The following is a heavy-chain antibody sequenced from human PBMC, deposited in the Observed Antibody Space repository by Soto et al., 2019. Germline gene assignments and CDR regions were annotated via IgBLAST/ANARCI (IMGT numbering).Heavy chain of an antibody. J-gene: IGHJ4*02. Sequence: GGSLRLSCAASGFTFSSCAMSWVRQAPGKGLEWVSAISGSGGSTYYADSVNGRFTISRDNSKNTLYLQMNSLRAEDTAVYYCAKVGSGYCTNGVCPEYYFDYWGQGTLVTVSS. D-gene: IGHD2-8*01. CDR2: ISGSGGST. V-gene: IGHV3-23*01. CDR3: AKVGSGYCTNGVCPEYYFDY. CDR1: GFTFSSCA.